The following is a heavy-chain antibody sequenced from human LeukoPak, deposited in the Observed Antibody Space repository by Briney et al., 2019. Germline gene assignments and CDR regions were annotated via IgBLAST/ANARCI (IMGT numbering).Heavy chain of an antibody. CDR3: AKDKGGTLSYYFDY. V-gene: IGHV3-9*01. CDR2: ISWNSGSI. D-gene: IGHD3-16*01. CDR1: GFTFDDYA. J-gene: IGHJ4*02. Sequence: GRSLRLSCAASGFTFDDYAMHWVRQAPGKGLEWVSGISWNSGSIGYADSVKGRFTISRDNAKNSLYLQMNSLRAEDTALYYCAKDKGGTLSYYFDYWGQGTLVTVSS.